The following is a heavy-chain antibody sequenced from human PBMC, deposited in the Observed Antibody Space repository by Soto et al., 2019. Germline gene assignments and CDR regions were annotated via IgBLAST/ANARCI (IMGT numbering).Heavy chain of an antibody. CDR2: IYYSGST. CDR3: ARTIRGIAVAGTLFDY. D-gene: IGHD6-19*01. J-gene: IGHJ4*02. CDR1: GVSISSYY. V-gene: IGHV4-59*08. Sequence: PSETLSLTCPVSGVSISSYYWSWIRQPPGKGLEWIGYIYYSGSTNYNPSLKSRVTISVDMSKNQFSLKLSSVTAADTAVYYCARTIRGIAVAGTLFDYWGQGTLVTVS.